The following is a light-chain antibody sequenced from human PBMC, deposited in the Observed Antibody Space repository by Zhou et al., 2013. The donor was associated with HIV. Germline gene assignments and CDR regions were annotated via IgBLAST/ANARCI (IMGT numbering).Light chain of an antibody. CDR3: QQYNSYST. CDR2: AAS. J-gene: IGKJ2*01. V-gene: IGKV1-27*01. Sequence: DIQMTQSPSSLSASVGDRVTITCRASQGMSNYLAYYQHKPGKVPNLLIYAASTLQSGVPSRFSRQWIWDRFTLTISSLQPDDFATYYCQQYNSYSTFGQGTKTGDQ. CDR1: QGMSNY.